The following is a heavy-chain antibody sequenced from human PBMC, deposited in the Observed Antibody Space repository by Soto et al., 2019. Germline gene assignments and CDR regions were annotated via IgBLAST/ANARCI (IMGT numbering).Heavy chain of an antibody. V-gene: IGHV3-30*18. J-gene: IGHJ4*02. CDR1: GVTFSSYG. D-gene: IGHD4-17*01. CDR3: AKAQPDYATVTTAISY. CDR2: ISYDGSNK. Sequence: QVQLVESGGGVVQPGRSLRLSCAASGVTFSSYGMHWVRQAPGKGLEWVAVISYDGSNKYYADSVKGRFTISRDNSKNTLYLQMNSLRAEDTAVYYCAKAQPDYATVTTAISYWGQGTLVTVSS.